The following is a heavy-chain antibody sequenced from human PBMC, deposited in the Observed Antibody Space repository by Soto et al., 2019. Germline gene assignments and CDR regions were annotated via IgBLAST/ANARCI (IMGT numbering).Heavy chain of an antibody. J-gene: IGHJ4*02. V-gene: IGHV3-30*03. D-gene: IGHD2-8*02. CDR3: TGEVASGY. CDR1: GFTFSSYG. CDR2: ISKDGSVK. Sequence: QVQLVESVGGVVQPGRSLRLSCAASGFTFSSYGMHWVRQAPGKGLEWVAVISKDGSVKYYAESVKGRFTISRDNSKNTLYLQMNSLGAEDTAAYYCTGEVASGYWGQGTLVTVSS.